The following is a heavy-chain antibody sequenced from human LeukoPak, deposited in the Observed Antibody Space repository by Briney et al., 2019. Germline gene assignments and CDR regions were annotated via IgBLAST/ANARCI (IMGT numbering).Heavy chain of an antibody. Sequence: EASVKVSCKASGYTFTNYAMHWVRQAPGQRPEWMGWINAGNGNTEYSQKFQDRVTITRDISANTAYMGLSSLTSEDTAVYYCARGSYYYGSGSFMGSDYWGQGTLVTVSS. J-gene: IGHJ4*02. CDR1: GYTFTNYA. CDR3: ARGSYYYGSGSFMGSDY. CDR2: INAGNGNT. V-gene: IGHV1-3*01. D-gene: IGHD3-10*01.